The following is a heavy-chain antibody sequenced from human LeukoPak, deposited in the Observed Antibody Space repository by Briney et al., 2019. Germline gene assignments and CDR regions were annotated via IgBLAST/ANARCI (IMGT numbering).Heavy chain of an antibody. CDR1: GGSISSYY. CDR3: ARVKSCSSPSCYTGYYYYHYMDV. D-gene: IGHD2-2*02. Sequence: SETLSLTCTVSGGSISSYYWSWIRQPAGKGLEWIGRIYTSGSTNYNPSLKSRVTMSVDTSKNQFSLKLSSVTAADTAVYYCARVKSCSSPSCYTGYYYYHYMDVWGKGTTVTVSS. CDR2: IYTSGST. J-gene: IGHJ6*03. V-gene: IGHV4-4*07.